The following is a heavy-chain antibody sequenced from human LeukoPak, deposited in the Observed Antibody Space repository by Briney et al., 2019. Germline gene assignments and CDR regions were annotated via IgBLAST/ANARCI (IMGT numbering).Heavy chain of an antibody. D-gene: IGHD2-21*02. V-gene: IGHV3-23*01. CDR1: GFTFSSYA. CDR3: ARAIVVVTARYGMDV. J-gene: IGHJ6*02. CDR2: ISGSGGST. Sequence: PGGSLRLSCTASGFTFSSYAMSWVRQAPGKGLEWVSAISGSGGSTYYADSVKGRFTISRDNAKNSLYLQMNSLRAEDTAVYYCARAIVVVTARYGMDVWGQGTTVTVSS.